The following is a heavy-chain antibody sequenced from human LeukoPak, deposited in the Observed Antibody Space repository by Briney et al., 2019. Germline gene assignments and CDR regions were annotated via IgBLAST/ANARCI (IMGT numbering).Heavy chain of an antibody. CDR3: ASGSSSDYYYYYMDV. J-gene: IGHJ6*03. CDR1: GFTFSSYG. V-gene: IGHV3-30*03. Sequence: GGSLRLSCAASGFTFSSYGMHWVRQAPGKGLEWVAVISYDGSNKYCADSVKGRFTISRDNSKNTLYLQMNSLRAEDTAVYYCASGSSSDYYYYYMDVWGKGTTVTVSS. D-gene: IGHD6-6*01. CDR2: ISYDGSNK.